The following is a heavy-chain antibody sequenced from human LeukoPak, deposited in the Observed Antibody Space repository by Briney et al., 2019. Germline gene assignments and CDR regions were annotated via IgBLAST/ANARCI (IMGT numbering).Heavy chain of an antibody. D-gene: IGHD3-22*01. CDR2: ISSSGSTI. CDR1: GFTFSDYY. CDR3: ARAIHYYDSSGYLEDGVNDY. J-gene: IGHJ4*02. Sequence: GGSLRLSCAASGFTFSDYYMSWIRQAPGKGLEWVSYISSSGSTIYYADSVKGRFTISRDNAKNSLYLQMNSLRAEDTAVYYCARAIHYYDSSGYLEDGVNDYWGQGTLVTVSS. V-gene: IGHV3-11*01.